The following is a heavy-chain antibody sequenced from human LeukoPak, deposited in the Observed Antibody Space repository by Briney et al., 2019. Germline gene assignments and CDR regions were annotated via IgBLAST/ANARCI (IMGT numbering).Heavy chain of an antibody. Sequence: GSLRLSCAASGFTFSRYWMSWIRQPPGKGLEWIGYIYYSGSTNYNPSLKSRVTISVDTSKNQFSLKLSSVTAADTAVYYCARRTNYYDSSGRDAFDIWGQGTMVTVSS. J-gene: IGHJ3*02. CDR1: GFTFSRYW. D-gene: IGHD3-22*01. CDR3: ARRTNYYDSSGRDAFDI. V-gene: IGHV4-59*01. CDR2: IYYSGST.